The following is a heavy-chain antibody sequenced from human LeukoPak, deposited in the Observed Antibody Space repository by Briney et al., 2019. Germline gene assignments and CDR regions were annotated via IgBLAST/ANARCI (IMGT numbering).Heavy chain of an antibody. CDR1: GGSISSYY. CDR2: IYYSGST. V-gene: IGHV4-59*01. D-gene: IGHD3-10*01. CDR3: ARAKLRRYGSGSYAFDI. Sequence: SETLSLTCTVSGGSISSYYWSWIRQPPGKGLEWIGYIYYSGSTNYNPSLKSRVTISVDTSKNQFSLKLSSVTAADTAVYYCARAKLRRYGSGSYAFDIWGQGTMATVSS. J-gene: IGHJ3*02.